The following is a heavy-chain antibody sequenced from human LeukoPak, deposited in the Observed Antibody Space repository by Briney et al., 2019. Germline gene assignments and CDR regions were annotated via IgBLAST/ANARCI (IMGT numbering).Heavy chain of an antibody. V-gene: IGHV4-61*02. CDR3: ARDQVWWPLGSLSYYMDV. CDR1: GGSISSNNYY. CDR2: IYASGST. J-gene: IGHJ6*03. D-gene: IGHD4/OR15-4a*01. Sequence: SETLSLTCTVSGGSISSNNYYWSWIRQPAGKGLEWIGRIYASGSTNYNPSFKSRVTMSVDTSKNQFSLKLSSVTAADTAVYYCARDQVWWPLGSLSYYMDVWGKGTTVTVSS.